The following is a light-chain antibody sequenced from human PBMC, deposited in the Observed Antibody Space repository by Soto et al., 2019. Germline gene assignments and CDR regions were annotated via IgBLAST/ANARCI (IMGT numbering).Light chain of an antibody. V-gene: IGLV3-21*02. Sequence: SYDLTQPPSVSVAPGQTARIPCGGDNIGIRSVHWYQQKPGQAPVVVVYDDSDRPSGIPERFSGSNAGNTATLTISRVEAGDEADYYCQVWDASSDNNVFGTGTKVTVL. J-gene: IGLJ1*01. CDR3: QVWDASSDNNV. CDR2: DDS. CDR1: NIGIRS.